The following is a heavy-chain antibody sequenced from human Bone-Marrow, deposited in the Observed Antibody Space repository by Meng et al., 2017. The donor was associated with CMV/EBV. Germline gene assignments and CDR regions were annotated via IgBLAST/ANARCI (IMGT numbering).Heavy chain of an antibody. Sequence: GESLKISCAASGFTFSSYSMNWVRQAPGKGLEWVSSISSSSSYIYYADSVKGRFTISRDNAKNSLYLQMNSLRAEDTAVYYCARDGDCSSTSCWHYYYGMDVWSQGTTVTVSS. D-gene: IGHD2-2*03. CDR1: GFTFSSYS. CDR2: ISSSSSYI. V-gene: IGHV3-21*01. J-gene: IGHJ6*02. CDR3: ARDGDCSSTSCWHYYYGMDV.